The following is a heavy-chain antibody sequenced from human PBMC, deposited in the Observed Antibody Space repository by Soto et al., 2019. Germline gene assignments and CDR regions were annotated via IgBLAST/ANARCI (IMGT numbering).Heavy chain of an antibody. CDR3: ARCDSRGLGYYYYGMDV. J-gene: IGHJ6*02. CDR1: GGSISSYY. Sequence: SETLSLTCTVSGGSISSYYWSWIRQPAGKGLEWIGRIYTSGSTNYNPSLKSRVTMSVDTSKNQFSLKLSSVTAADTAVYYCARCDSRGLGYYYYGMDVWGQGTTVTVSS. D-gene: IGHD6-13*01. CDR2: IYTSGST. V-gene: IGHV4-4*07.